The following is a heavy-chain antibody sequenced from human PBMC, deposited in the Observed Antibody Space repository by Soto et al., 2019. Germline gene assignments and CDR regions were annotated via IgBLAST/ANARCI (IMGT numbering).Heavy chain of an antibody. Sequence: QITLKESGPTLVTPTQTLTLTCTFSGFSLTSGVVGVGWIRQPPGEALEWLALIYWNDEQYYNPSLRTRLTITRDISKNQVVLTMTNMDPVDTATYYCAHRLPGPSGYDVWCQGTTVSVSS. CDR1: GFSLTSGVVG. CDR3: AHRLPGPSGYDV. D-gene: IGHD3-10*01. J-gene: IGHJ6*02. CDR2: IYWNDEQ. V-gene: IGHV2-5*01.